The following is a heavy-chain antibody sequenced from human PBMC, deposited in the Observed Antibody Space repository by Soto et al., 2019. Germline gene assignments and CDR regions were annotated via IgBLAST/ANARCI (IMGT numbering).Heavy chain of an antibody. CDR1: GFPFDDYG. V-gene: IGHV3-30*18. D-gene: IGHD3-10*01. Sequence: PGGSLRLSCAASGFPFDDYGMSWVRQAPGKGLEWVAVITYDGSSKYYADSVKGRFTISRDNSKNTLYLQMNSLRAEDTAVYYCAKDAYYYGSGSYYRSDYWGQGTLVTVSP. J-gene: IGHJ4*02. CDR2: ITYDGSSK. CDR3: AKDAYYYGSGSYYRSDY.